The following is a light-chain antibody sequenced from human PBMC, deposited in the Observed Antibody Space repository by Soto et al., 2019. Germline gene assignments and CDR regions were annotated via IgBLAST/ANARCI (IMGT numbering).Light chain of an antibody. CDR3: TSFTSSSTWV. J-gene: IGLJ3*02. V-gene: IGLV2-14*01. CDR1: SSDVGGYNY. CDR2: DVS. Sequence: QSALTQPASVSGSPGQSITISCTGTSSDVGGYNYVSWYQQHPVKAPKLMIYDVSNRPSGVSNRFSGSKAGNTASLTISGLQAEDEADYYCTSFTSSSTWVFGGGTQLPVL.